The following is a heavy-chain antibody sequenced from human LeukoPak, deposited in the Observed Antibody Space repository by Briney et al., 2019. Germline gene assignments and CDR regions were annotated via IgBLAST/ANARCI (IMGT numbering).Heavy chain of an antibody. CDR1: GGSISSGGYY. CDR2: IYYSGST. CDR3: ARATHYGGNSPFDY. V-gene: IGHV4-31*03. J-gene: IGHJ4*02. D-gene: IGHD4-23*01. Sequence: PSETLSLTCTVSGGSISSGGYYWSWIRQHPGKGLEWIGYIYYSGSTYYNPSLKSRVTISVDTSKNQFSLKLSSVTAADTAVYYCARATHYGGNSPFDYWGQGTLVTVSS.